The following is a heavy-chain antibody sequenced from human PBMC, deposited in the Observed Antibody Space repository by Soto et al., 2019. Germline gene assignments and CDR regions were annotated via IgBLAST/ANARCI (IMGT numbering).Heavy chain of an antibody. CDR3: ARGRSHEWELLVQYFDY. CDR1: GGSVSNSY. V-gene: IGHV4-59*02. CDR2: VYYGGST. Sequence: PSETLSLTCTVSGGSVSNSYWGWIRQPPGKGLEWVAYVYYGGSTNYNPSLGSRVTISVDKSKNQFSLKMTSVTGADTAVYYCARGRSHEWELLVQYFDYWGQGTLVTV. D-gene: IGHD1-26*01. J-gene: IGHJ4*02.